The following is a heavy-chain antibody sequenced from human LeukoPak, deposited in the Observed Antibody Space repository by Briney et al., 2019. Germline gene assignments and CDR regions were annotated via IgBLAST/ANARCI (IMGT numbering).Heavy chain of an antibody. CDR1: GFRFSDYS. D-gene: IGHD5-24*01. CDR2: IGISSGNT. J-gene: IGHJ4*02. CDR3: ARDYKYAFDN. V-gene: IGHV3-48*01. Sequence: LTGGSLRLSCADSGFRFSDYSMNWVRQAPGKGKKWISYIGISSGNTKYADSVKGRFTISGDKARNSLYLQMNSLRVEDTAVYYCARDYKYAFDNWGQGTLVTVSS.